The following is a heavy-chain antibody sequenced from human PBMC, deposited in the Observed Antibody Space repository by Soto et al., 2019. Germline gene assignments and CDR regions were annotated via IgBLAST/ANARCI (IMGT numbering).Heavy chain of an antibody. V-gene: IGHV4-34*01. CDR1: GGSFSGYY. J-gene: IGHJ6*02. Sequence: SETLSLTCAVYGGSFSGYYWSWIRQPPGKGLEWIGEINHSGSTNYNPSLKSRVTISVDTSKNQFSLKLSSVTAADTAVYYCARNEERGYSSSWYKYYYYYGMDVWGQGTTVTVSS. CDR2: INHSGST. D-gene: IGHD6-13*01. CDR3: ARNEERGYSSSWYKYYYYYGMDV.